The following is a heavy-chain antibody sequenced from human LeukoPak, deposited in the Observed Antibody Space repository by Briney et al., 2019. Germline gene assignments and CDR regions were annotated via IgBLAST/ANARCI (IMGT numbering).Heavy chain of an antibody. CDR1: GFTFSSYA. CDR2: IKPDGSEK. D-gene: IGHD3-16*01. V-gene: IGHV3-7*01. CDR3: ATHNDYCLGY. J-gene: IGHJ4*02. Sequence: GGSLRLSCAASGFTFSSYAMSWVRQAPGKGLEWVANIKPDGSEKYYVDSVKGRFTISRDNAKNSLYMQMNSLRAEDTAVYYCATHNDYCLGYWGQGTLVTVSS.